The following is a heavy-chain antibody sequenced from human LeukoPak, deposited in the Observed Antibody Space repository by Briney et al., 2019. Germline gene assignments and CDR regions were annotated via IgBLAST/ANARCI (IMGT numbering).Heavy chain of an antibody. CDR2: IRYDGSNK. CDR1: GFTFSRYG. CDR3: AKDGARGTRFGKMPHYFDY. V-gene: IGHV3-30*02. J-gene: IGHJ4*02. D-gene: IGHD3-16*01. Sequence: GGPLRLSCAASGFTFSRYGMHWVRQAPGKGLEWVAFIRYDGSNKYHADSVKGRFTISRDSSKNTVYLQMNSLRVEDTAVYYCAKDGARGTRFGKMPHYFDYWGQGTLVTVSS.